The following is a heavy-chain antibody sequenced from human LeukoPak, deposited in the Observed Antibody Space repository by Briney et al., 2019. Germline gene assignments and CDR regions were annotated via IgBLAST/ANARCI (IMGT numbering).Heavy chain of an antibody. J-gene: IGHJ4*02. CDR3: AKLSYDSSGYFDY. CDR2: ISYDGSNK. D-gene: IGHD3-22*01. V-gene: IGHV3-30*18. Sequence: GGSLRLSCAASGFTFSSYGMHWVRQAPGKGLEWVAVISYDGSNKYYADSVKGRFTTSRDNSKNTLYLQMNSLRAEDTAVYYCAKLSYDSSGYFDYWGQGTLVTVSS. CDR1: GFTFSSYG.